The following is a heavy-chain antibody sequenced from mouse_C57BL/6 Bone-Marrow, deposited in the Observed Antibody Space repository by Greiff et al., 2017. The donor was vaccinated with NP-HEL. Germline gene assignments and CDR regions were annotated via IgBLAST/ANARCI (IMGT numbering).Heavy chain of an antibody. Sequence: QVQLQQPGAELVKPGASVKMSCKASGYTFTSYWITWVKQRPGQGLEWIGDIYPGSGSTNYNEKFKSKATLTVDTSSSTAYMQLSRLTSEDSAVYYCARRGFYSSPLYWYFDVWGTGTTVTVSS. V-gene: IGHV1-55*01. CDR3: ARRGFYSSPLYWYFDV. J-gene: IGHJ1*03. D-gene: IGHD2-12*01. CDR2: IYPGSGST. CDR1: GYTFTSYW.